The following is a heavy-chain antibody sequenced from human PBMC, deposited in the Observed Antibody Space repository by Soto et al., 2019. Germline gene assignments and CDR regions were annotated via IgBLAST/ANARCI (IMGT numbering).Heavy chain of an antibody. CDR3: AREGVRGMDV. V-gene: IGHV1-8*01. J-gene: IGHJ6*02. D-gene: IGHD2-8*01. Sequence: QVQLVQSGAEVKKPGASVKVSCKASGYTFTSYDINWVRQATGPGLEWMGWMNPNSGNTGYAQKFQGRGTMTSNTSISTAYLALSSLRSGDTAVYYCAREGVRGMDVWGQGTTVTGSS. CDR1: GYTFTSYD. CDR2: MNPNSGNT.